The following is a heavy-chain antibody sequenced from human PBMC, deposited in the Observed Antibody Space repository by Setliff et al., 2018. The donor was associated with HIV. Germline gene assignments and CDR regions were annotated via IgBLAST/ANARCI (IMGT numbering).Heavy chain of an antibody. V-gene: IGHV4-31*03. J-gene: IGHJ3*02. CDR2: IYDSGST. Sequence: SETLSLTCTVSGGSISSGGYYWSRIRQHPGKGLDWIGYIYDSGSTYYNPSLKSRLTISVDTSKNQFSLKLSSVTAADTAVYYCARPLPHLGAFDIWGQGTMGTVSS. CDR1: GGSISSGGYY. CDR3: ARPLPHLGAFDI.